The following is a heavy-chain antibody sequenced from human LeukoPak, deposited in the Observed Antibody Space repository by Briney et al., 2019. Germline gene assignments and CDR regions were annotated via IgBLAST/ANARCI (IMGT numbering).Heavy chain of an antibody. Sequence: GGSLRLSCAASGFTFISYAMHWVRQAPGKGLEWVAVISYDGSDKYYPDSVKGRFTISRDNSKNTLYLQMNSLRPDDTAVYYCAKDHLGSEYYFDYWGQGTLVTVSS. CDR1: GFTFISYA. D-gene: IGHD2-15*01. J-gene: IGHJ4*02. CDR2: ISYDGSDK. V-gene: IGHV3-30-3*01. CDR3: AKDHLGSEYYFDY.